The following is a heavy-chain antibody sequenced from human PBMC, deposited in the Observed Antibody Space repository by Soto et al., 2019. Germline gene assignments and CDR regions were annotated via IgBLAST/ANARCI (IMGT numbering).Heavy chain of an antibody. V-gene: IGHV3-23*01. CDR1: GFTFSNYA. D-gene: IGHD2-15*01. CDR2: VGTGDDG. CDR3: GGYLCSGRCHWNFDY. Sequence: GGSLRLSCDASGFTFSNYAMNWVRQAPGKGLEWISTVGTGDDGYYAESVRGRFTISRANSKNTLYLQMNSLRVEDTAVYFCGGYLCSGRCHWNFDYWGQGAQVTVS. J-gene: IGHJ4*02.